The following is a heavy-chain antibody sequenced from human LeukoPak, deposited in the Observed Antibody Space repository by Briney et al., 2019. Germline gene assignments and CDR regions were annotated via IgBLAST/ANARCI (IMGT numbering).Heavy chain of an antibody. V-gene: IGHV3-48*01. CDR2: ISSSSSTI. J-gene: IGHJ6*03. CDR1: GFTFSNYS. Sequence: GGSLRLSCAASGFTFSNYSMAWVRQAPGKGLEWVSYISSSSSTIYYADSVKGRFTISRDNAKNSVFLQMNSLRAEDTAVYYCAGSFDTRTHYYYYMDVWGKGTTVTVSS. CDR3: AGSFDTRTHYYYYMDV. D-gene: IGHD3-16*01.